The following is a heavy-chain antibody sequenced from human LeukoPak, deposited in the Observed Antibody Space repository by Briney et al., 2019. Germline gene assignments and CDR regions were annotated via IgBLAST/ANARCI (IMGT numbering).Heavy chain of an antibody. Sequence: PGGSLRLSCAPSEFTFNNYTLNWVRQVPGKGLEWVSSISSSSSYIYYADSVKGRFTISRDNAKNSLYLQMNSLRAEDTAVYYCARVGWSGYYDFDYWGQGTLVTVSS. V-gene: IGHV3-21*01. CDR3: ARVGWSGYYDFDY. D-gene: IGHD3-3*01. CDR1: EFTFNNYT. CDR2: ISSSSSYI. J-gene: IGHJ4*02.